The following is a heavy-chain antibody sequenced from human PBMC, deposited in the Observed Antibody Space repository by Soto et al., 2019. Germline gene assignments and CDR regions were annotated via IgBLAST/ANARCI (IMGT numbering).Heavy chain of an antibody. V-gene: IGHV1-69*13. CDR1: GGTFSSYA. Sequence: SVKVSCKASGGTFSSYAISWVRQAPGQRLEWMGGIIPIFGTANYAQKFQGRVTITADESTSTAYMELSSLRSEDTAVYYCASARIAVAGTNYYYYGMDVWGQGTTVTVSS. D-gene: IGHD6-19*01. J-gene: IGHJ6*02. CDR2: IIPIFGTA. CDR3: ASARIAVAGTNYYYYGMDV.